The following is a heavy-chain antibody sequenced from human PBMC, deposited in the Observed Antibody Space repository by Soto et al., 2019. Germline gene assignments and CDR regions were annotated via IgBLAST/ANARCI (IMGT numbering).Heavy chain of an antibody. Sequence: GESLKISCQGFGYTFTSYWITWVRQMPGKGLEGMGRIDPSNSFTDYNPSFEGHVILSVALSVSIAYLHSSGLKASDSAVYYCARPTGLGPIPFDYWGQGTPVTVSS. V-gene: IGHV5-10-1*01. J-gene: IGHJ4*02. CDR3: ARPTGLGPIPFDY. CDR2: IDPSNSFT. CDR1: GYTFTSYW.